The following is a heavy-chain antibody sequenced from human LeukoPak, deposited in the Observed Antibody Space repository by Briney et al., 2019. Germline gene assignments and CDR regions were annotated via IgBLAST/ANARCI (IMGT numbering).Heavy chain of an antibody. J-gene: IGHJ4*02. D-gene: IGHD3-16*02. CDR3: AKGHLGELSSYSDY. Sequence: SLRLSCAASGFTFDDYAMHWVRQAPGKGLEGVSGISWNSGSIDYADSVKGRFTISRDNAKNSLYLQMNSLRAEDTALYYCAKGHLGELSSYSDYWGQGTLVTVSS. CDR2: ISWNSGSI. CDR1: GFTFDDYA. V-gene: IGHV3-9*01.